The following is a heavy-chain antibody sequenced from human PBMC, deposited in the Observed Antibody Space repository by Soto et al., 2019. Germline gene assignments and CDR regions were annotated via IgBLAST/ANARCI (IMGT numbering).Heavy chain of an antibody. CDR2: IYYSGST. V-gene: IGHV4-59*12. Sequence: PSETLSLTCTVSGGSISSYYWSWIRQPPGKGLEWIGYIYYSGSTNYNPSLKSRVTISVDTSKNQFSLKLSSVTAADTAVYYCARGAKNGYSKSHSSSSHFGPRTRPFDYWGQGTLVTVSS. CDR3: ARGAKNGYSKSHSSSSHFGPRTRPFDY. J-gene: IGHJ4*02. CDR1: GGSISSYY. D-gene: IGHD6-13*01.